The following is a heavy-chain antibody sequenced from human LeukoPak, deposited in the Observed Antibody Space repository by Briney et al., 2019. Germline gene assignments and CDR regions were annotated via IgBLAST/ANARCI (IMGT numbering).Heavy chain of an antibody. V-gene: IGHV4-31*03. D-gene: IGHD2-2*01. CDR1: GGSISSGGYY. CDR3: ARGGKHVVVPAARRVWFDP. CDR2: IYYSGST. J-gene: IGHJ5*02. Sequence: SETLSLTCTVSGGSISSGGYYWSWIRQHPGKGLEWIGYIYYSGSTYYNPSLKSRVTISVDTSKNQFSLKLSSVTAADTAVYYCARGGKHVVVPAARRVWFDPSGQGTLVTVSS.